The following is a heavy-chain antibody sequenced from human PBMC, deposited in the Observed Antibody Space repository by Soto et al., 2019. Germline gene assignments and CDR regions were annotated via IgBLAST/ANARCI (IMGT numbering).Heavy chain of an antibody. CDR3: ATRSGWDVYYYYGMGV. J-gene: IGHJ6*02. Sequence: SVQVSCKCSGYTLTSSAVQWVRGGRAQRLEWIGWIVVGNDNTNYAQKFQERVTITRDMSTSTAYMELSSLRSEDTAVYYCATRSGWDVYYYYGMGVSGQGTTVTVFS. CDR1: GYTLTSSA. CDR2: IVVGNDNT. D-gene: IGHD3-3*01. V-gene: IGHV1-58*01.